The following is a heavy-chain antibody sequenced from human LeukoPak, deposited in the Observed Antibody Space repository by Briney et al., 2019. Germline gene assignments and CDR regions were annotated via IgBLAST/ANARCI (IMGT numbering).Heavy chain of an antibody. V-gene: IGHV1-69*04. CDR1: GGTFSSYT. CDR3: ARDKSVESGYDR. D-gene: IGHD5-12*01. CDR2: IIPILGIA. J-gene: IGHJ5*02. Sequence: ASVKVSCKASGGTFSSYTISWVRQAPGQGLEWMGRIIPILGIANYAQKFQGRVTITAVKSTSTAYMELSSLRSEDTAVYYCARDKSVESGYDRWGQGTLVTVSS.